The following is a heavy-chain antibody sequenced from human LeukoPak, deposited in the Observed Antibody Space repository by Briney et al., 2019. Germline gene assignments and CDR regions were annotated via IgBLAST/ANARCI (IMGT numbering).Heavy chain of an antibody. CDR3: AREPLWFRGRYFDY. J-gene: IGHJ4*02. CDR1: GGSFSGYY. CDR2: INHSGST. V-gene: IGHV4-34*01. D-gene: IGHD3-10*01. Sequence: SETLSLTCAVYGGSFSGYYWSWIRQPPGKGLEWIGEINHSGSTNYNPSLKSRVTISVDTSKNQFSLKMSSVTAADTAVYYCAREPLWFRGRYFDYWGQGTLVTVSS.